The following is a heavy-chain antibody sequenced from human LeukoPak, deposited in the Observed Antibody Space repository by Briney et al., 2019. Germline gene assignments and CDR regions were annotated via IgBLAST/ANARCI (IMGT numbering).Heavy chain of an antibody. CDR2: INHSGST. D-gene: IGHD3-3*01. CDR3: ARERYYDFWSGYYTEYYFDY. V-gene: IGHV4-39*07. J-gene: IGHJ4*02. CDR1: GDSVSRSDSY. Sequence: SETLSLTCSVSGDSVSRSDSYWDWIRQPPGKGLVWIGEINHSGSTNYNPSLKSRVTISVDTSKNQFSLKLSSVTAADTAVYYCARERYYDFWSGYYTEYYFDYWGQGTLVTVSS.